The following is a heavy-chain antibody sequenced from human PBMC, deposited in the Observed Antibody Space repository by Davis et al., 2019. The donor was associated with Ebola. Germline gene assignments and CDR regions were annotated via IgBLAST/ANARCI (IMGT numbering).Heavy chain of an antibody. D-gene: IGHD2-2*01. J-gene: IGHJ5*02. Sequence: SETLSLTCAVYGGSFSNYYWSWIRQPPGKGLEWIWEINHSRSTNYNPSLKSRVPMSVDTSKNQFSLKLSSVIAADTAVYYCASRPSILCTSTSCHEYNWFDPWGQGTLVTVSS. V-gene: IGHV4-34*01. CDR2: INHSRST. CDR3: ASRPSILCTSTSCHEYNWFDP. CDR1: GGSFSNYY.